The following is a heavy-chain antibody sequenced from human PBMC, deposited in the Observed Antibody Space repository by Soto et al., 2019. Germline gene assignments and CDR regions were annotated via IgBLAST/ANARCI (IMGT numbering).Heavy chain of an antibody. CDR3: ARHYGYGYARD. CDR1: GGSISSYY. V-gene: IGHV4-59*08. D-gene: IGHD5-18*01. CDR2: IYYSGST. Sequence: QVQLQESGPGLVKPSETLSLTCTVSGGSISSYYWSWIRQPPGKGLEWIGYIYYSGSTNYNPSLRRRVTISVYTSKNQFALKLSSVTAADTAVYYCARHYGYGYARDWGQGTLVTVSS. J-gene: IGHJ4*02.